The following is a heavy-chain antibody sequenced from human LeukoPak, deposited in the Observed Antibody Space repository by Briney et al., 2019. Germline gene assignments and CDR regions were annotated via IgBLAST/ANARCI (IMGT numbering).Heavy chain of an antibody. V-gene: IGHV3-11*01. D-gene: IGHD2-2*01. CDR1: EFTVSSHY. CDR3: AGGTRYCSSASCADFDY. CDR2: ISSSGSTI. J-gene: IGHJ4*02. Sequence: GGSLRLSCAASEFTVSSHYMSWIRQAPGKGLEWVSYISSSGSTIYYADSVKGRFTISRDNAKNSLYLQMNSLRAEDTAVYYCAGGTRYCSSASCADFDYWGQGTLVTVSS.